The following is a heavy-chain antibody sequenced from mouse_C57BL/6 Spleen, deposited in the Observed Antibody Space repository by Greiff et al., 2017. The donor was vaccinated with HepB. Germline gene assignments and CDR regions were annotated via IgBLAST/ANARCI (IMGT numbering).Heavy chain of an antibody. CDR2: ISNLAYSI. J-gene: IGHJ4*01. V-gene: IGHV5-15*01. D-gene: IGHD1-1*01. CDR3: ARRAVVEGYAMDY. CDR1: GFTFSDYG. Sequence: EVQLVESGGGLVQPGGSLKLSCAASGFTFSDYGMAWVRQAPRKGPEWVAFISNLAYSIYYADTVTGRFTISRENAKNTLYLEMSSLRSEDTAMYYCARRAVVEGYAMDYWGQGTSVTVSS.